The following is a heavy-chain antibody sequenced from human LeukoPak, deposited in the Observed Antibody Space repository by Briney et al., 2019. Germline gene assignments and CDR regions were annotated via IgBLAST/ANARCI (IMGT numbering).Heavy chain of an antibody. CDR1: GFTFSSYA. CDR2: ISGSGGST. Sequence: PGGSLRLSCAASGFTFSSYAMSWVRQAPGKGLEWVSAISGSGGSTYYADSVKGRFTISRDNSKNTLYLQMNSLRAEDTAVYYCARVGMTRFYFGMDVWGQGTTVTVSS. CDR3: ARVGMTRFYFGMDV. J-gene: IGHJ6*02. V-gene: IGHV3-23*01. D-gene: IGHD3-16*01.